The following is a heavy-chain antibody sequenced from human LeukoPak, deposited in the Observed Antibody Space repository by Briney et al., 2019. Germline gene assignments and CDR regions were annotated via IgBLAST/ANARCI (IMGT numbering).Heavy chain of an antibody. CDR2: INPNSGGT. V-gene: IGHV1-2*02. J-gene: IGHJ4*02. D-gene: IGHD3-22*01. CDR1: GYTFTGYY. Sequence: GASVKVSCKASGYTFTGYYMHWVRQAPGQGLEWMGWINPNSGGTNYVQKFQGRVTMTRDTSISTAYMELSRLRSDDTAVYYCARALSLPDSSGYYPRPPFGYWGQGTLVTVSS. CDR3: ARALSLPDSSGYYPRPPFGY.